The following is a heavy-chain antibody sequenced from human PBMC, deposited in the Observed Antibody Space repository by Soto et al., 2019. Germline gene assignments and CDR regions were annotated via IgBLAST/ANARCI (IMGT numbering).Heavy chain of an antibody. D-gene: IGHD1-26*01. V-gene: IGHV3-73*01. J-gene: IGHJ6*03. CDR1: GFTFSGSA. CDR2: IRSKANSYAT. CDR3: TRQPPLLLYRDYYYYMDV. Sequence: EVQLVESGGGLVQPGGSLKLSCAASGFTFSGSAMHWVRQASGKGLEWVGRIRSKANSYATAYAASVKGRFTISRDDSKNTAYLQMNRLKTEDTAVYYCTRQPPLLLYRDYYYYMDVWGKGTTVTVSS.